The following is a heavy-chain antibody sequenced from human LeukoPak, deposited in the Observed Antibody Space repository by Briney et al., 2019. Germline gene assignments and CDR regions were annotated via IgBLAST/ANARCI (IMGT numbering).Heavy chain of an antibody. CDR2: MYHSGST. CDR3: ARSTPPDY. CDR1: GYSISSGHY. D-gene: IGHD2-2*01. J-gene: IGHJ4*02. V-gene: IGHV4-38-2*02. Sequence: PSETLSLTCTVSGYSISSGHYWGWIRQPPGKGLEWIGSMYHSGSTYYNPPLKSRVTISEDTSKNQFSLKLSSVTAADTAVYYCARSTPPDYWGQGTLVTVSS.